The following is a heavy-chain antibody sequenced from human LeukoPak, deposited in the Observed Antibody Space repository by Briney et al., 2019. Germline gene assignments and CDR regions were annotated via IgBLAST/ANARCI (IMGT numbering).Heavy chain of an antibody. D-gene: IGHD3-16*01. CDR2: VSNSGDIT. J-gene: IGHJ3*01. CDR1: GFTFSTYG. CDR3: LKGGWGSTFHV. Sequence: PGGSLRLSCVASGFTFSTYGMIWVRQAPGKGPEWVSLVSNSGDITNYADSVKGRSTISRDNSKNTLYLQMNSLRAEDTALYFCLKGGWGSTFHVWGQGTMVTVSS. V-gene: IGHV3-23*01.